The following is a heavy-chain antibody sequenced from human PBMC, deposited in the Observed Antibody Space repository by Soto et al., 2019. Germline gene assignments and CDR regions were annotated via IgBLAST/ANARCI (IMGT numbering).Heavy chain of an antibody. CDR3: ASATSAGSADF. CDR1: GRSNIRDGYY. V-gene: IGHV4-31*03. CDR2: ISYSGSP. J-gene: IGHJ4*02. Sequence: QVQLQESGPGLVKPSQTLSLTCTVSGRSNIRDGYYWSWIRQHPGKGLEWIAYISYSGSPYCNPSLKCRVTISADTSKNQFSLKLTSVTAADTAVYFCASATSAGSADFWGQGTLVTVAS. D-gene: IGHD6-13*01.